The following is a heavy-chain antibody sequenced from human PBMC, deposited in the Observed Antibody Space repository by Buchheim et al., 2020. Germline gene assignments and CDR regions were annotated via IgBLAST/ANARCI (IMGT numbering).Heavy chain of an antibody. D-gene: IGHD3-3*01. CDR2: ISYDGSNK. J-gene: IGHJ6*02. Sequence: QVQLVESGGGVVQPGRSLRLSCAASGFTFSSYGMHWVRQAPGKGLEWVAVISYDGSNKYYADSVKGRFTISRDNSKNTLSLQMNSLRAEDTAVYYCAKGVKRFTIFGVAAPYYYYGMDVWGQGTT. CDR1: GFTFSSYG. CDR3: AKGVKRFTIFGVAAPYYYYGMDV. V-gene: IGHV3-30*18.